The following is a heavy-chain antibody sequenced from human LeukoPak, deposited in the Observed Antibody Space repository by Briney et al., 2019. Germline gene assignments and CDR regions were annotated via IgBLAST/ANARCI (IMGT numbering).Heavy chain of an antibody. D-gene: IGHD1/OR15-1a*01. CDR3: TRDPRNKGFDP. Sequence: GGSLRLSCAASGFTLSYYWMHWVRQALGKGLVWVSCINGDGSSTNYADSVEGRFTISRDNAKNTLYLEMNSLRAEDTAVYYCTRDPRNKGFDPWGQGTLVTVSS. CDR2: INGDGSST. V-gene: IGHV3-74*01. J-gene: IGHJ5*02. CDR1: GFTLSYYW.